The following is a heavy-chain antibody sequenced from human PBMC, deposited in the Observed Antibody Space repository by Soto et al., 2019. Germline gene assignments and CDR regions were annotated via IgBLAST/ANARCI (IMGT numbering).Heavy chain of an antibody. Sequence: GGSLRLSCAASGFTFSSYWMSWVRQAPGKGLEWVANIKQDGSEKYYVDSVKGRFTISRDNAKNSLYLQMNSLRAEDTAVYYCASELKFWYRGTQEFDYWGQGTLVTVSS. V-gene: IGHV3-7*01. CDR1: GFTFSSYW. J-gene: IGHJ4*02. D-gene: IGHD1-26*01. CDR3: ASELKFWYRGTQEFDY. CDR2: IKQDGSEK.